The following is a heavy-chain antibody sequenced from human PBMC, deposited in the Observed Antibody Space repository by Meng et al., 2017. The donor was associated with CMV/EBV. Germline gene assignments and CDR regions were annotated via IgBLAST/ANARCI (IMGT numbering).Heavy chain of an antibody. J-gene: IGHJ5*02. D-gene: IGHD4-11*01. CDR3: TKDQYSDLIRWFDP. CDR1: GFNFSSYW. CDR2: IKQDGSEK. V-gene: IGHV3-7*03. Sequence: SGFNFSSYWVSWVRQAAGEGLEWVANIKQDGSEKYYVDSVKSRFTISRDNAKNSLYLQMNSLRGDDTALYYCTKDQYSDLIRWFDPWGHGTLVTVSS.